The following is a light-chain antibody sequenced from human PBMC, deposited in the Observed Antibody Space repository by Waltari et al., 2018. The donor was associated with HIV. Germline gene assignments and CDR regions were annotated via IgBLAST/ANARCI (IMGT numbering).Light chain of an antibody. CDR2: GTK. CDR1: TSNIGSDYD. V-gene: IGLV1-40*01. CDR3: QSYDITLSASVV. Sequence: QSVLTQPPSVSGAPGQRVTISCTGSTSNIGSDYDVHWTQPRPGTAPKLLIAGTKKRPSGVPDRFSASKSGTSAAVTITRLQTEDEADYCCQSYDITLSASVVFGGGTKLTVL. J-gene: IGLJ2*01.